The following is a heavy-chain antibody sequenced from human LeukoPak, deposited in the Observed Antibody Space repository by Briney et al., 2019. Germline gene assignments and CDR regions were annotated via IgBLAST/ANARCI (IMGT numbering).Heavy chain of an antibody. Sequence: SETLSLTCTVSGGSISSYYWSWIRQPPGKGLEWIGYIYYSGSTNYNPSLKSRVTISVDTSKNQFSLKLSSVTAADTAVYYCAVNPPHDYGDYWYFYYGMDVWGQGTTVTVSS. CDR3: AVNPPHDYGDYWYFYYGMDV. CDR1: GGSISSYY. D-gene: IGHD4-17*01. J-gene: IGHJ6*02. CDR2: IYYSGST. V-gene: IGHV4-59*01.